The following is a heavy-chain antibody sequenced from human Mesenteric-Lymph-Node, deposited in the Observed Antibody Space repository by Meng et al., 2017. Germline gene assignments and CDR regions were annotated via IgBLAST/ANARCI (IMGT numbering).Heavy chain of an antibody. V-gene: IGHV1-8*01. CDR2: MNPNSGNT. CDR1: GYTFTSYD. D-gene: IGHD3-3*01. J-gene: IGHJ5*02. CDR3: ARALRFFGGVKSWFDP. Sequence: ASVKVSCKASGYTFTSYDINWVRQATGQGLEWMGWMNPNSGNTGYPQKFQGRVTMTRNTSISTAYMELLCLRSEDTAVYYCARALRFFGGVKSWFDPWGQGTLVTVSS.